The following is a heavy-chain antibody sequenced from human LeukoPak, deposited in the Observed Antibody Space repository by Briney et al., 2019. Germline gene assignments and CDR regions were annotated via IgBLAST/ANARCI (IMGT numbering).Heavy chain of an antibody. CDR1: GFTFSRYA. V-gene: IGHV3-23*05. CDR2: IYRSGRTT. CDR3: AKVLSLTEYYWYGLEL. Sequence: GGSLRLSCSASGFTFSRYAMIWVRQSPGRGMEWVSGIYRSGRTTYYADSVKGRFTISRDNSESTLYLQMNSLRDEDSAVYFCAKVLSLTEYYWYGLELWGQGTTVFVSS. J-gene: IGHJ6*02. D-gene: IGHD3-16*01.